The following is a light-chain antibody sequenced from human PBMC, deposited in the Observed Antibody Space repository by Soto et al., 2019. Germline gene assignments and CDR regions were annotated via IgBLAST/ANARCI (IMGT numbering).Light chain of an antibody. V-gene: IGLV2-14*03. CDR2: DVS. CDR3: SSYTSSSTQV. Sequence: QSALTQPASVSGSPGQSITISCTGTSSDVGDYNYVSWYQQHPGKAPKLMIYDVSNRPSGVSNRFSGSKSGNTASPTISGLQAEDEADYYCSSYTSSSTQVFGGGTKLTVL. J-gene: IGLJ2*01. CDR1: SSDVGDYNY.